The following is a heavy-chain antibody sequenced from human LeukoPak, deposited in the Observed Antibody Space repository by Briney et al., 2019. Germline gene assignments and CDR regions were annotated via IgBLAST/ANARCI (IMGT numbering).Heavy chain of an antibody. Sequence: PGGSLRLSCAASGFTFSSYGMHWVRQAPGKGLEWVAFIRYDGSNKYYADSVKGRFTISRDNSKNTLYLQMNSLRAEDTAVYYCAKAQPPAPIEYYYCYMDVWGKGTTVTVSS. CDR3: AKAQPPAPIEYYYCYMDV. CDR1: GFTFSSYG. CDR2: IRYDGSNK. J-gene: IGHJ6*03. D-gene: IGHD2-2*02. V-gene: IGHV3-30*02.